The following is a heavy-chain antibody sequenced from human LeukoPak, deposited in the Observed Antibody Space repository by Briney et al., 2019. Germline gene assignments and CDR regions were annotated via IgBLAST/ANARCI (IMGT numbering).Heavy chain of an antibody. J-gene: IGHJ4*02. D-gene: IGHD5-18*01. CDR1: GGSFSGYY. CDR3: ARARYTAMLRLFDY. Sequence: SETLSLTCAVYGGSFSGYYWGWIRQPPGKGLEWIGEINHSGSTNYNPSLKSRVTISVDTSKNQFSLKLSSVTAADTAVYYCARARYTAMLRLFDYWGQGTLVTVSS. V-gene: IGHV4-34*01. CDR2: INHSGST.